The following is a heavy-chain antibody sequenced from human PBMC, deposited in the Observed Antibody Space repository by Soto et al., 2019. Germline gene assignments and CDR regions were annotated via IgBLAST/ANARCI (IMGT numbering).Heavy chain of an antibody. J-gene: IGHJ6*02. CDR1: GYTFTGYY. D-gene: IGHD2-2*01. CDR2: INPNSGGT. Sequence: QVQLVQSGAEVKKPGASVKVSCKASGYTFTGYYMHWVRQAPGQGLERMGWINPNSGGTNYAQKFQGWVTMTRDTSISTAYMELSRLRSDDTAVYYCARALGYCSSTSCPNYGMDVWGQGTTVTVSS. CDR3: ARALGYCSSTSCPNYGMDV. V-gene: IGHV1-2*04.